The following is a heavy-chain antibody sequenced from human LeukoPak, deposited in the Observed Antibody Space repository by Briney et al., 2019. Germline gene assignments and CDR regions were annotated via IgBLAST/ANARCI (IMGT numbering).Heavy chain of an antibody. J-gene: IGHJ4*02. CDR2: IHPGDSDT. D-gene: IGHD3-22*01. Sequence: GESLKISCKGSGYSFTSYWIGWVRQMPGKGLEWMGIIHPGDSDTRYSPSFQGQVTISADKSISTAYLQWSSLKASDTAMYYCARRSYYYDSSGYPLYYFDYWGQGTLVTVSS. CDR1: GYSFTSYW. V-gene: IGHV5-51*01. CDR3: ARRSYYYDSSGYPLYYFDY.